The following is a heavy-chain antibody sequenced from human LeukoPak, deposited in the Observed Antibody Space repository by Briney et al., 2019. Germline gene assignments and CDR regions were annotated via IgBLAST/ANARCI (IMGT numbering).Heavy chain of an antibody. V-gene: IGHV3-7*01. CDR2: IKRDGSEK. CDR3: ARLRRSGGSCFDY. D-gene: IGHD2-15*01. CDR1: GFTFSSYA. Sequence: GGSLRLSCAASGFTFSSYAMSWVRQAPGKGLEWVANIKRDGSEKYYVDSVKGRFTISRDNAKNSLYLQMNSLRAEDTAVYYCARLRRSGGSCFDYWGQGTLVTVSS. J-gene: IGHJ4*02.